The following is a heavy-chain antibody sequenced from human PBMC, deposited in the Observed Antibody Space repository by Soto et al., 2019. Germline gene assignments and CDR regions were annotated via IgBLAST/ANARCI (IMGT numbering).Heavy chain of an antibody. Sequence: QVQLMQSGAEVKKPGASVKVSCKASGDTFTDYYIHWVRQAPGHGIEWMGTVNPSGGHTTYAQHFLGRVTMTRDTSTSTLYMELTSLKSDDTAIYYCARGGHVVVVTAAFDYWGQGTLVTVSS. CDR3: ARGGHVVVVTAAFDY. D-gene: IGHD2-21*02. V-gene: IGHV1-46*01. CDR2: VNPSGGHT. CDR1: GDTFTDYY. J-gene: IGHJ4*02.